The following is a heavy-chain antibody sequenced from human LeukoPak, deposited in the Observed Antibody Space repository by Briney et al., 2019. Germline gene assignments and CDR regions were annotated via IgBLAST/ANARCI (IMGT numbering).Heavy chain of an antibody. CDR2: ISGSGGST. J-gene: IGHJ4*02. D-gene: IGHD2-15*01. V-gene: IGHV3-23*01. Sequence: PGGSLRLSCAASGFTFSSYAMSWVRQAPGKGLEWVSGISGSGGSTYYADSVKGRFTISRDNSKNTLYLQINSLRAGDTAVYYCAKCSGGTCYSSFDYWGQGTLVTVSS. CDR3: AKCSGGTCYSSFDY. CDR1: GFTFSSYA.